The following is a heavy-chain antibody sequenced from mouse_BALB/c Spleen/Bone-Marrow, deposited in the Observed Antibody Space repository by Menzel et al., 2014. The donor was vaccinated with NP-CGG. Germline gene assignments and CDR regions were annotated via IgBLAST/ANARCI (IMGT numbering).Heavy chain of an antibody. CDR2: IWGGGST. CDR1: GFSLTDYG. J-gene: IGHJ1*01. D-gene: IGHD1-1*01. Sequence: QVQLQQSGPGLVAPSQSPSITCTVSGFSLTDYGVSWIRQPPGKGLEWLGVIWGGGSTYYNSALKSRLSISKDNSKSQVFLKLNSLQTVDTAMYYCAKLGRSYYYFDVWGAGTTVTVSS. V-gene: IGHV2-6-5*01. CDR3: AKLGRSYYYFDV.